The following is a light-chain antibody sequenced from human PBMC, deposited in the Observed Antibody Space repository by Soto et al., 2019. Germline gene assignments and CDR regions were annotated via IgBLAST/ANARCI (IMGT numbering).Light chain of an antibody. CDR2: YVS. CDR3: CSYAGSSTWV. Sequence: QSALTQPRSVSGSPGQSVTISCTGTSSDVGAYNFVSWYQEHPGKAPKLMTYYVSQRPSGVPDRFSGSKSGNTASLTISGLQAEDEAAYYCCSYAGSSTWVFGGGTKLTVL. J-gene: IGLJ3*02. CDR1: SSDVGAYNF. V-gene: IGLV2-11*01.